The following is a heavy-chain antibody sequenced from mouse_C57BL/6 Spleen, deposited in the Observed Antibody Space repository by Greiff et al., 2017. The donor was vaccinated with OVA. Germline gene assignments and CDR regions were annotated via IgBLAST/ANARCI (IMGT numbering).Heavy chain of an antibody. CDR2: ISSGSSTI. CDR1: GFTFSDYG. V-gene: IGHV5-17*01. D-gene: IGHD1-1*01. J-gene: IGHJ3*01. Sequence: EVMLVESGGGLVKSGGSLKLSCAASGFTFSDYGMHWVRQAPEKGLEWVAYISSGSSTIYYADTVKGRFTISRDNAKNTLFLQMTSLRSEDTAMYYCARGYYGSSSFAYWGQGTLVTVSA. CDR3: ARGYYGSSSFAY.